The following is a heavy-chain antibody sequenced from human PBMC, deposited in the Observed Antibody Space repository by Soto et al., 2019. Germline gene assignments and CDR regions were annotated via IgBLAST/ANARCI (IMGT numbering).Heavy chain of an antibody. V-gene: IGHV3-30-3*01. J-gene: IGHJ4*02. CDR3: ARDGGPQYYDFWSGHDY. Sequence: QVQLVESGGGVVQPGRSLRLSCAASGFTFSSYAMHWVRQAPGKGLEWVAVISYDGSNKYYADSVKGRFTISRDNSKNTLYLQMNILRAEDTVVYYCARDGGPQYYDFWSGHDYWGQGTLVTVSS. CDR2: ISYDGSNK. CDR1: GFTFSSYA. D-gene: IGHD3-3*01.